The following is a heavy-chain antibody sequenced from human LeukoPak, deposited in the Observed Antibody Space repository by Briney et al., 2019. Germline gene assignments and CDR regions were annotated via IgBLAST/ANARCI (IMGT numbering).Heavy chain of an antibody. Sequence: HPGGSLRLSCAASGFTFSSYAMSWVRQTPGKGLMWVSRINSGGSGTSYADSVEGRFTISRDNAKNSPYLQMNSLRAEDTAVYYCARVPRQKMVDIWGQGTMVTVSS. CDR2: INSGGSGT. D-gene: IGHD5-24*01. J-gene: IGHJ3*02. CDR1: GFTFSSYA. V-gene: IGHV3-74*01. CDR3: ARVPRQKMVDI.